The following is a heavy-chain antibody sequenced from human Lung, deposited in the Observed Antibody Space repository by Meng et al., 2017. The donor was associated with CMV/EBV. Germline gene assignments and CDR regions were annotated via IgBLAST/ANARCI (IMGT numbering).Heavy chain of an antibody. J-gene: IGHJ4*02. Sequence: GESLKISCAASGFTFSSYSMNWVRQAPGKGLEWVSSISRSSSYIYYADSVKGRFTISRDNAKNSLYLQMNSLRAEDTAVYYCARGSSSSWYEGSYYFDYWGQGXLVTVSS. CDR3: ARGSSSSWYEGSYYFDY. D-gene: IGHD6-13*01. CDR2: ISRSSSYI. CDR1: GFTFSSYS. V-gene: IGHV3-21*01.